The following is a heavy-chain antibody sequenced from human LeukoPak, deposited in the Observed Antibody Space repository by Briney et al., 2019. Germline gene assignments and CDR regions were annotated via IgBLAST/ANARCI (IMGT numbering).Heavy chain of an antibody. CDR1: GGSISSGDYY. CDR3: VRAFNDAPSALSLDY. CDR2: IYYSGST. J-gene: IGHJ4*02. D-gene: IGHD1-1*01. Sequence: PSETLSLTCTVSGGSISSGDYYWSWIRQPPGKGLEWSGYIYYSGSTYYNPSLKSRVTISVDTSKNQFSLKLSSVTAADTAVYYCVRAFNDAPSALSLDYWGQGTLVTVS. V-gene: IGHV4-30-4*01.